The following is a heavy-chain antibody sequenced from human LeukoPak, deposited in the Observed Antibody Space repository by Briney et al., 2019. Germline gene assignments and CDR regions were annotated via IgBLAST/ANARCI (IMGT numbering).Heavy chain of an antibody. CDR3: ATVSRITMVRGVIYSDY. CDR2: IYYSGST. Sequence: PSQTLSLTCTVSGGSISSGGYYWSWIRQHPGKGLEWSGYIYYSGSTYYNPSLKSRVTISVDTSKNQFSLKLNSVTAADTAVYYCATVSRITMVRGVIYSDYWGQGTLVTVSS. CDR1: GGSISSGGYY. J-gene: IGHJ4*02. V-gene: IGHV4-31*03. D-gene: IGHD3-10*01.